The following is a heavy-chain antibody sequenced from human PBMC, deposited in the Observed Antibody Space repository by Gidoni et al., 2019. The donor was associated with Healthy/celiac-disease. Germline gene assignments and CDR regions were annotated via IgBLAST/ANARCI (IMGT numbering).Heavy chain of an antibody. Sequence: EVQLVESGGGLVQPGRSLRLSCAASGFTFDDYARHWVRQAPGKGLEWVSVISWNSGSIGYADSVKGRFTISRDNAKNSLYLQMNSLRAEDTALYYCAKDDSSGWDHWGQGTLVTVSS. CDR1: GFTFDDYA. CDR2: ISWNSGSI. V-gene: IGHV3-9*01. D-gene: IGHD6-19*01. J-gene: IGHJ4*02. CDR3: AKDDSSGWDH.